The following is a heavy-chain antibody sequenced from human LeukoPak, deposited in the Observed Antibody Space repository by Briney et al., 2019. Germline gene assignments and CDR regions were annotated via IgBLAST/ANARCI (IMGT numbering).Heavy chain of an antibody. CDR1: GFTFDDYG. V-gene: IGHV3-20*04. J-gene: IGHJ3*02. D-gene: IGHD3-16*01. CDR2: INWNGGST. CDR3: ARTHRRGGGTVFGDAFDI. Sequence: PGGSLRLSCAASGFTFDDYGMSWVRQAPGKGLEWVSGINWNGGSTDYADSVKGRFTISRDNAKNSLYLQMNSLRAEDTALYYCARTHRRGGGTVFGDAFDIWGQGTMVTVSS.